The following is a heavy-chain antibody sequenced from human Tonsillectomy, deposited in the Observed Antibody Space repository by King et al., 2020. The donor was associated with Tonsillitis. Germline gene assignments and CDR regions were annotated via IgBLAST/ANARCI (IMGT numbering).Heavy chain of an antibody. Sequence: VQLVESGGGVVRPGGSLRLSCAASGFTFDDYGMSWVRQAPGKGMEWGASGKWNVASTEYADSGKGRFTISRDNAKNSLSLRMDSLRVEDTAVYHCARGADWFDPWGQGTLVTVSS. J-gene: IGHJ5*02. V-gene: IGHV3-20*01. CDR2: GKWNVAST. CDR1: GFTFDDYG. CDR3: ARGADWFDP.